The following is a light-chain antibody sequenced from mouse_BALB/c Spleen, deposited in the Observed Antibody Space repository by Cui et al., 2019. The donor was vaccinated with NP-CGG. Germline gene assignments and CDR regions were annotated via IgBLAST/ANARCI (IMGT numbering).Light chain of an antibody. Sequence: QAVVTQESALTTSPGETVALTCCPRTAAVTTSNYSNWVQEKPDHLFTGLIGGTNNRAPGVPARFSGSLIGDKAALTITGAQTEDEAIYFCALWYSNHWVFGGGTKLTVL. CDR2: GTN. CDR1: TAAVTTSNY. CDR3: ALWYSNHWV. J-gene: IGLJ1*01. V-gene: IGLV1*01.